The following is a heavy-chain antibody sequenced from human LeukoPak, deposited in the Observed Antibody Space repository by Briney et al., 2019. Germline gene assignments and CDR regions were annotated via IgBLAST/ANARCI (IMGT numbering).Heavy chain of an antibody. D-gene: IGHD3-10*01. Sequence: SETLSLTCAVSGGSISSGGYSWSWIRQPPGKGLEWIGYIYHSGSTYYNPSLKSRVTISVDRSKNQFSLKLSSVTTADTAVYYCARGGVEYYGSGSYYWAFDIWGQGTIVTVSS. J-gene: IGHJ3*02. CDR1: GGSISSGGYS. CDR3: ARGGVEYYGSGSYYWAFDI. V-gene: IGHV4-30-2*01. CDR2: IYHSGST.